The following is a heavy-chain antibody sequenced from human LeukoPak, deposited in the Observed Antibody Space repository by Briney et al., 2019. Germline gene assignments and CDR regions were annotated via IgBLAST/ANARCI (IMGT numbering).Heavy chain of an antibody. Sequence: SETLSLTCAVYGGSFSGYYWSWIRQPPGKGLEWIGEINHSGSTNYNPSLKGRVTISVDTSKNQFSLKLSSVTAADTAVYYCARAITMVQGVIMDYFDYWGQGTLVTASS. CDR1: GGSFSGYY. CDR3: ARAITMVQGVIMDYFDY. D-gene: IGHD3-10*01. V-gene: IGHV4-34*01. J-gene: IGHJ4*02. CDR2: INHSGST.